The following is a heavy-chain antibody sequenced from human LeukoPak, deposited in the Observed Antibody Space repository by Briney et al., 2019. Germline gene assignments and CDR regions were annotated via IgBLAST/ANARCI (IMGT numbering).Heavy chain of an antibody. CDR1: VFTSSSYA. CDR3: EKSSSDLGLNGYFDL. J-gene: IGHJ2*01. CDR2: LSGGGGGT. Sequence: VGSPRLSCAASVFTSSSYAMSWVREAPGGGLERVSALSGGGGGTFYTDPVKGRFTISRDNSKNTLYLQMSSLRAEATAVYFFEKSSSDLGLNGYFDLWGRGTLVTVSS. D-gene: IGHD2-8*01. V-gene: IGHV3-23*01.